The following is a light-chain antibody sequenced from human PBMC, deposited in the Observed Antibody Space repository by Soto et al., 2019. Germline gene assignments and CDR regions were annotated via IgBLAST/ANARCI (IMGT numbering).Light chain of an antibody. CDR1: QSISNY. CDR3: QHYNRYSEA. V-gene: IGKV1-5*03. Sequence: EILMTQSPSSLSASVGDRVTITCRASQSISNYVHWYQQKPGKAPKLLISMASTIESGVPSRFSGSGSGTEFTLTISSLQPDDFATYYCQHYNRYSEAFGQGTKVDIK. CDR2: MAS. J-gene: IGKJ1*01.